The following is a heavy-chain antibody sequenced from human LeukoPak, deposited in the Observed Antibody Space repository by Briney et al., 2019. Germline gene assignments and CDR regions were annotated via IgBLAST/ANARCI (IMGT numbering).Heavy chain of an antibody. CDR2: MNPNSGNT. D-gene: IGHD3-3*01. CDR3: ARGHDFHWYFDL. J-gene: IGHJ2*01. Sequence: ASVKVSCKASGYTFTSYDINWVRQATGQGLEWMGWMNPNSGNTGYAQKFQGRVTITRNTSISTAYMELSSLRSEDTAVYYCARGHDFHWYFDLWGRGTLVTVSS. V-gene: IGHV1-8*03. CDR1: GYTFTSYD.